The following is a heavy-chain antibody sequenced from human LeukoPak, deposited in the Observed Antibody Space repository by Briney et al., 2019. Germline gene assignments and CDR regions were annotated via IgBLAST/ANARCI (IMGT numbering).Heavy chain of an antibody. CDR3: TRPYCSSTSCYSFFDY. D-gene: IGHD2-2*01. CDR1: GFTFGDYA. CDR2: IRSKAYGGTT. V-gene: IGHV3-49*04. J-gene: IGHJ4*02. Sequence: GGSLRLPCTASGFTFGDYAMSWVRQAPGKGLEWVGFIRSKAYGGTTEYAASVKGRFTISRDDSKSIAYLQMNSLKTEDTAVYYCTRPYCSSTSCYSFFDYWGQGTLVTVSS.